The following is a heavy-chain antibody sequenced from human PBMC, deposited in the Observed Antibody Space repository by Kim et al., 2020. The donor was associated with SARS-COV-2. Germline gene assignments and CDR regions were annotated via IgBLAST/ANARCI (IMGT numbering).Heavy chain of an antibody. CDR1: GFTFSSYW. D-gene: IGHD3-10*01. V-gene: IGHV3-7*01. J-gene: IGHJ6*02. CDR2: IKQDGSEK. CDR3: ARESRGSGSYFTYYYYGMDV. Sequence: GGSLRLSCAASGFTFSSYWMSWVRQAPGKGLEWVANIKQDGSEKYYVDSVKGRFTISRDNAKNSLYLQMNSLRAEDTAVYYCARESRGSGSYFTYYYYGMDVWGQGTTVTVSS.